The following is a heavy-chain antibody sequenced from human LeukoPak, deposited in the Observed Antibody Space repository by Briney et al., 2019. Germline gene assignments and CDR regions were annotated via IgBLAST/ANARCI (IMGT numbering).Heavy chain of an antibody. CDR3: ARTLTAFVVVVVAADY. D-gene: IGHD2-15*01. J-gene: IGHJ4*02. CDR2: ISSSSSYI. V-gene: IGHV3-21*01. Sequence: GGSLRLSCAASGFTFSSYSMIWVRQAPGKGLEWVSSISSSSSYIYYADSVKGRFTISRDNAKNSLYLQMNSLRAEDTAVYYCARTLTAFVVVVVAADYWGQGTLVTVSS. CDR1: GFTFSSYS.